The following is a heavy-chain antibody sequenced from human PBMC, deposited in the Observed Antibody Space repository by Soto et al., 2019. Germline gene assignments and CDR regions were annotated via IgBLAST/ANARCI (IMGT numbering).Heavy chain of an antibody. CDR2: INPKSGDT. CDR3: AKGLWTVGHCTGGSCYDGMDV. Sequence: QVQLVQSGAEVKKPGASVKVSCEASEYTFIGFHLHWVRQAPGQGLEWMGWINPKSGDTKYAQKFQCRVTLIRDTSISSGYMELSRLESNDTAVYYCAKGLWTVGHCTGGSCYDGMDVWGQGTTVTVSS. J-gene: IGHJ6*02. V-gene: IGHV1-2*02. CDR1: EYTFIGFH. D-gene: IGHD2-15*01.